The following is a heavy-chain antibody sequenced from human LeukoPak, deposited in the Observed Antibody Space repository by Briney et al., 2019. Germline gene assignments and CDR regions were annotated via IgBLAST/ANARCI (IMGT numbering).Heavy chain of an antibody. Sequence: GGSLRLSCAASGFTFDDYGMSWVRQAPGKGLEWVSGIDWNGGSTSYADSVKGRFTISRDNAKKSLYLQMNSLRAKDTALYYCAREFLAVSGTWGQGTLVTVSS. CDR1: GFTFDDYG. D-gene: IGHD6-19*01. V-gene: IGHV3-20*04. J-gene: IGHJ5*02. CDR3: AREFLAVSGT. CDR2: IDWNGGST.